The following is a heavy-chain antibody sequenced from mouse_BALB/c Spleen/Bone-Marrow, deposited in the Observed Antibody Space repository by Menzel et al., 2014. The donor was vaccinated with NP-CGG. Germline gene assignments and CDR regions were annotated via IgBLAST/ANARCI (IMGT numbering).Heavy chain of an antibody. D-gene: IGHD2-1*01. CDR2: IRNKANGYTT. J-gene: IGHJ3*01. CDR3: ARGAYGNYFAWFAY. Sequence: EVQVVESGGGLVQPGGSLRLSCAPSGFTFTDYYMSWVRQPPGKALEWLGFIRNKANGYTTEYSASVKGRFTISRDNSQSILYLQMNTLRAEDSATYYCARGAYGNYFAWFAYWGQGTLVTVSA. CDR1: GFTFTDYY. V-gene: IGHV7-3*02.